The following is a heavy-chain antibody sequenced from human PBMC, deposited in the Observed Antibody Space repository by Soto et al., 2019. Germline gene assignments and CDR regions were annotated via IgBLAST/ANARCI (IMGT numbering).Heavy chain of an antibody. Sequence: QVQLQESGPGLLEPSETLSLTCTVSGGSIGTFWWSWIRQPQGKGLEWIGYISYEGSTRYNHPLTSRVNTSVDPSKSQFSLKLTSVTAADTAVYYCARDVRESVWLDFNYWGQGTLVTVSS. D-gene: IGHD3-16*01. CDR3: ARDVRESVWLDFNY. J-gene: IGHJ4*02. CDR1: GGSIGTFW. V-gene: IGHV4-59*13. CDR2: ISYEGST.